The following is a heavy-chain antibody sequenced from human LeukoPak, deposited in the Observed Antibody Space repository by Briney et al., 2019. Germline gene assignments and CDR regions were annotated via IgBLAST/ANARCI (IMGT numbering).Heavy chain of an antibody. CDR3: ARLSSGHYYYYYYYMDV. D-gene: IGHD3-10*01. Sequence: PSETLSLTCAVYGGSFSGYYWGWIRQPPGKGLEWIGEINHSGSTYYNPSLKSRVTISVDTSKNQFSLKLSSVTAADTAVYYCARLSSGHYYYYYYYMDVWGKGTTVTVSS. J-gene: IGHJ6*03. V-gene: IGHV4-34*01. CDR2: INHSGST. CDR1: GGSFSGYY.